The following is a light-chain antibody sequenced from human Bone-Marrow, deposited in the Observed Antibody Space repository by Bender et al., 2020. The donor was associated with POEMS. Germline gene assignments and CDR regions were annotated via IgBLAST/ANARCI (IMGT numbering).Light chain of an antibody. V-gene: IGLV1-44*01. J-gene: IGLJ3*02. Sequence: QSVLTQPPSASGTPGQRVTISCSGSSSNIGGNAANCRLQLPGTAPKLLIYRNEQRRSGGADRVAGAKSGTSASLAISGLQSEEEADYFCSAWDGILDGWGFGGGTERTVL. CDR3: SAWDGILDGWG. CDR1: SSNIGGNA. CDR2: RNE.